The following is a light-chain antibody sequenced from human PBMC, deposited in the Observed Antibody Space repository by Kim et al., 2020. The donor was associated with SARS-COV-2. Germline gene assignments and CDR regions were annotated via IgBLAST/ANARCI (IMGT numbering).Light chain of an antibody. J-gene: IGLJ3*02. CDR1: NVGSKS. Sequence: APGKEARITWGGNNVGSKSVHWYQQKPGPAPVLVIYYDNDRPSGIPERFSGANSENTATLTISGVEAGDEADYYCQVWDSSSDRVVFGGGTKLTVL. V-gene: IGLV3-21*04. CDR2: YDN. CDR3: QVWDSSSDRVV.